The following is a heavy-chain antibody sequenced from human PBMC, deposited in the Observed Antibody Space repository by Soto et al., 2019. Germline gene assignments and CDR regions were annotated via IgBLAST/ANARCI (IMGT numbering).Heavy chain of an antibody. CDR2: IYDSGGS. V-gene: IGHV4-59*01. J-gene: IGHJ5*02. Sequence: QVQLQESGPGLVKPSETLSLTCTVSGGSIGTYYWSWIRQPPGKGLEWIGYIYDSGGSNYNPSLKSRVTISLDTSKNHFSLRLSSVTAADTAVYYCARGLSYVRLDPWGQGTLVTVSS. CDR3: ARGLSYVRLDP. D-gene: IGHD3-16*01. CDR1: GGSIGTYY.